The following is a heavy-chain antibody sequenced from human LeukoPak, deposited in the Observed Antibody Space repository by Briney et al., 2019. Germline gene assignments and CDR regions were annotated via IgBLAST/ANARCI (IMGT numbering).Heavy chain of an antibody. CDR2: ISGGGGST. Sequence: GGSLRLSCAASGFTFSSYSMNWVRQAPGKGLEWVSTISGGGGSTYYADSVKGRFTISRDNSKNTLYLQMNSLRAEDTAVYYCAKVGLVVVIATGCLDYWGQGTLVTVSS. J-gene: IGHJ4*02. CDR3: AKVGLVVVIATGCLDY. V-gene: IGHV3-23*01. CDR1: GFTFSSYS. D-gene: IGHD3-22*01.